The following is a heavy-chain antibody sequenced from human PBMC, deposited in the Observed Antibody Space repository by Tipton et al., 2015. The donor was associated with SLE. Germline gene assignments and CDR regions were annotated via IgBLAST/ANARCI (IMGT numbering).Heavy chain of an antibody. CDR2: IYYDGNT. CDR3: ARFRREHQLVRLAWL. CDR1: GASIGSSSSS. J-gene: IGHJ4*02. D-gene: IGHD1-1*01. Sequence: TLSLTCIVSGASIGSSSSSWAWIRQSPNKGLEWIGNIYYDGNTCYNPSLKSRVTISADTSKNVFSLRLSSVTAADTAMYYCARFRREHQLVRLAWLWGQGTLVTVSS. V-gene: IGHV4-39*07.